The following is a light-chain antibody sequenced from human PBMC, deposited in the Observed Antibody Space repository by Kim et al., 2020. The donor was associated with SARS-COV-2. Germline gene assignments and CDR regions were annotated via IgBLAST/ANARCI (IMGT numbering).Light chain of an antibody. CDR3: QQFDDLPPYI. CDR1: QDIKKN. Sequence: ASLGDRVTITCQASQDIKKNLNWYQHKPGKAPKLLIYDASSLQVGVPSRFSGRGSGTVFTLTISSLQSEDIATYFFQQFDDLPPYIFGQGTKLEI. CDR2: DAS. J-gene: IGKJ2*01. V-gene: IGKV1-33*01.